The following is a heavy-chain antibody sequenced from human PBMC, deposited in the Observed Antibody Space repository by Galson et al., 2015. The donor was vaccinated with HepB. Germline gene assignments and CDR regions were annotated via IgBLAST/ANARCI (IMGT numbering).Heavy chain of an antibody. V-gene: IGHV3-33*01. J-gene: IGHJ4*02. CDR2: IWSDGTNE. Sequence: SLRLSCAASGFTFSNYGMHWVRQAPGKGLEWVAGIWSDGTNENYVDSVKGRFTISRDNSKNTLYLQMNSLRVEDTAVYFCARVKKDRTDSGSYSYYFDSWGREPWSPSPQ. CDR3: ARVKKDRTDSGSYSYYFDS. D-gene: IGHD1-26*01. CDR1: GFTFSNYG.